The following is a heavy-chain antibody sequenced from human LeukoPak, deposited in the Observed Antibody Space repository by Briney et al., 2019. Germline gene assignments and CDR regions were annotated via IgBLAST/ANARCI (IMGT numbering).Heavy chain of an antibody. Sequence: PSETLSLTCTVSGGSISSGGYYWSWLRQHPGKGLEWIGYIYYSGSTYYNPSLNSRVTISVDTSKNQFSLKLSSVTAADTAVYYCARILSPAAGTDYHYYGMDVWGQGTTVTVSS. V-gene: IGHV4-31*03. CDR3: ARILSPAAGTDYHYYGMDV. D-gene: IGHD6-13*01. CDR2: IYYSGST. CDR1: GGSISSGGYY. J-gene: IGHJ6*02.